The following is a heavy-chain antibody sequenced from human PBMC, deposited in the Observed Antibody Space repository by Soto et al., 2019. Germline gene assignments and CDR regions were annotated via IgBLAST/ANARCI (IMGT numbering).Heavy chain of an antibody. CDR3: ARASSGPEHFDY. Sequence: SETLSLTCTVSGGSVSSGSYYWSWIRQPPGKGLEWIGYIYYSGSTNYNPSLKSRVTISVDTSKNQFSLKLSSVTAADTAVYYCARASSGPEHFDYWGQGTLVTVSS. V-gene: IGHV4-61*01. J-gene: IGHJ4*02. CDR2: IYYSGST. CDR1: GGSVSSGSYY. D-gene: IGHD6-19*01.